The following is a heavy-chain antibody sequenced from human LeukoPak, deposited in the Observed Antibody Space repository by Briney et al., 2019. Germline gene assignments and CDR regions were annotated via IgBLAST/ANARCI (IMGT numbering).Heavy chain of an antibody. J-gene: IGHJ4*02. Sequence: GLEWMGWISAYNGNTNYAQKLQGRVTMTTDTSTSTAYMELRSLRSDDTAVYYCARAIPGDYWGQGTLVTVSS. CDR2: ISAYNGNT. CDR3: ARAIPGDY. D-gene: IGHD2-2*02. V-gene: IGHV1-18*01.